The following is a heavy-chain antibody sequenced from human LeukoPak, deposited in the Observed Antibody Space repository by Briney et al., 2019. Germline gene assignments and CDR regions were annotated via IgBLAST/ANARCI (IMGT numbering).Heavy chain of an antibody. D-gene: IGHD6-19*01. CDR2: ISNSGGST. Sequence: GGSLRLSCAASGFTFSIYAMSWVRQAPGKGLEWVSTISNSGGSTDYADSVKGGFTISRDNSKNTLYLQMNSLRAEDTAVYYCAKDPFSHSSGWYGVDYWGQGTLVTVSS. J-gene: IGHJ4*02. CDR3: AKDPFSHSSGWYGVDY. CDR1: GFTFSIYA. V-gene: IGHV3-23*01.